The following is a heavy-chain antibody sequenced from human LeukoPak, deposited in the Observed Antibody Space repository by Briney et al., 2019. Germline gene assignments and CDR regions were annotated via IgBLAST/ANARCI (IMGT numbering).Heavy chain of an antibody. Sequence: KTSETLSLTCAVYGGSFSGYYWSWIRQPPGKGLEWIGEINHSGSNNYNPSLKSRVTISVDTSKNQFSLKLSSVTAADTAVYYCARDRHDSSGYYLDFDYWGQGTLVTVSS. CDR2: INHSGSN. J-gene: IGHJ4*02. CDR1: GGSFSGYY. V-gene: IGHV4-34*01. D-gene: IGHD3-22*01. CDR3: ARDRHDSSGYYLDFDY.